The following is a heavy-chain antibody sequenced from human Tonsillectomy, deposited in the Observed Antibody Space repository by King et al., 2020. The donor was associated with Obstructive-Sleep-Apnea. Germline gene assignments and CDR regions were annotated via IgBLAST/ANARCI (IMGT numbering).Heavy chain of an antibody. CDR1: GFTFSSFG. V-gene: IGHV3-30*02. D-gene: IGHD3-22*01. Sequence: VQLVESGGGVVQPGGSLRLSCAASGFTFSSFGMHWVRQAPGKGLEWLSFIEYDGSYEYYADSVKGRFTISRDNSQNTLYLQMNSLRAEDTAVFYCAKEGYYDSSGMGADAFDIWGQGTMVTVSS. CDR3: AKEGYYDSSGMGADAFDI. CDR2: IEYDGSYE. J-gene: IGHJ3*02.